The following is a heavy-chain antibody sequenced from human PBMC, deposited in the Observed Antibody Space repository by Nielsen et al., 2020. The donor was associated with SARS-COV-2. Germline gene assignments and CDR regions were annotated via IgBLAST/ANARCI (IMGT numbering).Heavy chain of an antibody. D-gene: IGHD4-17*01. CDR2: IKQDGSEK. Sequence: ESLKTSCAASGFTFSSYWMSWVRQAPGKGLEWVANIKQDGSEKYYVDSVKGRFTISSDNAKNSLYLQMNSLRAEDTALYHCAVGYGDYDWYFDLWGRGTLVTVSS. V-gene: IGHV3-7*03. CDR1: GFTFSSYW. CDR3: AVGYGDYDWYFDL. J-gene: IGHJ2*01.